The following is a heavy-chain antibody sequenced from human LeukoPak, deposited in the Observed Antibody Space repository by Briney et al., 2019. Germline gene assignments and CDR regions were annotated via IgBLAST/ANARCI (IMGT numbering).Heavy chain of an antibody. V-gene: IGHV4-39*07. CDR2: IYCSGST. D-gene: IGHD6-19*01. CDR1: GGSISSSSYY. CDR3: ARDLSGIAVAGNAFDI. J-gene: IGHJ3*02. Sequence: ASETLSLTCTVSGGSISSSSYYWGWIRQPPGKGLEWIGSIYCSGSTYYNPSLKSRVTISVDTSKNQFSLKLSSVTAADTAVYYCARDLSGIAVAGNAFDIWGQGTMVTVSS.